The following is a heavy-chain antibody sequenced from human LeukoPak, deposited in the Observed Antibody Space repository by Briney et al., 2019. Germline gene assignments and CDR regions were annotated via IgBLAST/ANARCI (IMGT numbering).Heavy chain of an antibody. D-gene: IGHD4-17*01. CDR3: ARESNGDYSDY. CDR1: GGSISIYY. Sequence: SETLSLTCTVSGGSISIYYWSWIRRPPGKGLEWIGYIYSSGSTSYNPSLKSRVTMSIDTSKNQFSLKVKSVTAADTAVYYCARESNGDYSDYWGQGTLVTVSS. V-gene: IGHV4-59*01. CDR2: IYSSGST. J-gene: IGHJ4*02.